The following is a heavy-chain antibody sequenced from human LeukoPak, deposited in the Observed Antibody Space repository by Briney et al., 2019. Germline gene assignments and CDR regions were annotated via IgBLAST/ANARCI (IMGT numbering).Heavy chain of an antibody. CDR1: GYTFTSYA. CDR2: INAGNGNT. Sequence: ASVKVSCKASGYTFTSYAMHWVRQAPGQRLEWMGWINAGNGNTKYSQKFQGRVTITRDTSASTAYMELSSLRSEDTAVYYCARGVIAARKHYYYYYGMDVWAKGPRSPSP. J-gene: IGHJ6*02. CDR3: ARGVIAARKHYYYYYGMDV. V-gene: IGHV1-3*01. D-gene: IGHD6-6*01.